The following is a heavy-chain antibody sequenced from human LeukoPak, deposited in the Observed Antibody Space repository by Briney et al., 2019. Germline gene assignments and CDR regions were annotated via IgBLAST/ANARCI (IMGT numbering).Heavy chain of an antibody. CDR1: GGSFSGYY. D-gene: IGHD3-22*01. J-gene: IGHJ4*02. V-gene: IGHV4-34*01. CDR3: ARVYYDSSGPVRLDY. Sequence: SETLSLTCAVYGGSFSGYYWSWIRQPPGKGLEWIGEINHSGSTNYNPSLKRRVPISVDPSKNQFSLKLSSVTAADTAVYYCARVYYDSSGPVRLDYWGQGTLVTVSS. CDR2: INHSGST.